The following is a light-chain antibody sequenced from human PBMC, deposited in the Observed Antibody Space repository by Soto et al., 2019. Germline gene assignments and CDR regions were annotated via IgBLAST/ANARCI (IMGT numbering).Light chain of an antibody. CDR1: QSVSSN. CDR3: QHYNNWPPAWT. Sequence: EKVMTQSPVTLSVSPGERATLSCRARQSVSSNLAWYQQKPGQAPRLLIYGASTRATGIPARFSGSGSGTEFILTISSLQSEDFALYYCQHYNNWPPAWTFGQGTKVDIK. CDR2: GAS. V-gene: IGKV3-15*01. J-gene: IGKJ1*01.